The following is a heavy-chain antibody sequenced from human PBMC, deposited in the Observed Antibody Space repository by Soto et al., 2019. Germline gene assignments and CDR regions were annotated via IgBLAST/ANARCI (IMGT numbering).Heavy chain of an antibody. CDR2: IYYSGST. V-gene: IGHV4-59*01. D-gene: IGHD1-1*01. CDR1: GGSISSYY. Sequence: PSETLSLTCTVSGGSISSYYWSWIRQPPGKGLEWIGCIYYSGSTNYNPSLKSRVTISVDTSKNQFSLKLSSVTAADTAVYYCARGPNWNHGMDVWGQGTTVTVSS. CDR3: ARGPNWNHGMDV. J-gene: IGHJ6*02.